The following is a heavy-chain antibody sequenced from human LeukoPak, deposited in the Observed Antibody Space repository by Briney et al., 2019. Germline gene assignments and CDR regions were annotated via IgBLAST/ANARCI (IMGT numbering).Heavy chain of an antibody. CDR2: IYYSGST. J-gene: IGHJ3*02. CDR3: ARGSPGSFDI. V-gene: IGHV4-59*01. Sequence: ASEALSLTCAVYGGSFSGYYWCWIRQPPGKGLEWIGYIYYSGSTDYNPSLKSRVTISVDTSKNQFSLKLTSVTAADTAVYYCARGSPGSFDIWGQGTVVTVSS. CDR1: GGSFSGYY.